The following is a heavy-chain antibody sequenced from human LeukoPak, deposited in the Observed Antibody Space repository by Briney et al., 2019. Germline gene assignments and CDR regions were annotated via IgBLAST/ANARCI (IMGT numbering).Heavy chain of an antibody. CDR3: ATRGYSSCWYVY. CDR1: GYTRTELS. Sequence: ASVKVSCKVSGYTRTELSMHWVRQAPGKALEWMGGFDPEDGETIYAQKFQGRVTMTEDTSTDTAYMELSSLRSEDTAVYYCATRGYSSCWYVYWGQGTLVTVSS. J-gene: IGHJ4*02. D-gene: IGHD6-13*01. V-gene: IGHV1-24*01. CDR2: FDPEDGET.